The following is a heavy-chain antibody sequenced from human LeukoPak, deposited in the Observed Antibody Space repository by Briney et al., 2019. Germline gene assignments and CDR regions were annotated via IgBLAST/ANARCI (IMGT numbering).Heavy chain of an antibody. CDR1: GFTFSSYE. D-gene: IGHD4-17*01. Sequence: SGGSLRLSCAASGFTFSSYEMNWVRQAPGKGLEWVSYISSSSSTIYYADSVKGRFTISRDNAKNSLYLQMNSLRAEDTAVYYCARDGSGGYGDFDYWGQGTLVTVSS. J-gene: IGHJ4*02. CDR2: ISSSSSTI. V-gene: IGHV3-48*01. CDR3: ARDGSGGYGDFDY.